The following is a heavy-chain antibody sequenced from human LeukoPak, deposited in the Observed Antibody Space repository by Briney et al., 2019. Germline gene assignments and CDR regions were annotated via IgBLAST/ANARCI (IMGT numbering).Heavy chain of an antibody. CDR1: GYTFTDYY. Sequence: ASVKVSCKASGYTFTDYYMHWVRQAPGQGLEWMGWINPNSGGTYYAHKFQGRVTMTRDTSISTAYMELSSLRSDDTAIYYCATLWAIDKLKKYYLDYWGQGTLVSVSS. D-gene: IGHD2-21*01. J-gene: IGHJ4*02. CDR2: INPNSGGT. V-gene: IGHV1-2*02. CDR3: ATLWAIDKLKKYYLDY.